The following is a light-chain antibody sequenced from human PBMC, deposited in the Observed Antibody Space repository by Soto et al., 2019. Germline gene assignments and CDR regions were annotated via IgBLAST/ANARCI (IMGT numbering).Light chain of an antibody. CDR1: QSVSGSY. V-gene: IGKV3-20*01. CDR2: GAS. CDR3: QQYGSPWT. Sequence: EFVLTQSPGTLSLSPGERATLSCRASQSVSGSYLAWYQQKPGQSPRLLIYGASSRATSIPDRFSGSGSGTDFTLTISRLEPEDFAVYFCQQYGSPWTFGQGTKVEIK. J-gene: IGKJ1*01.